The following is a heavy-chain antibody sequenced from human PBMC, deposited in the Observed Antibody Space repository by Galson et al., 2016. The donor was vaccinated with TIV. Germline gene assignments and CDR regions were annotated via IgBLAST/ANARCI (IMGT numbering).Heavy chain of an antibody. D-gene: IGHD3-3*01. Sequence: LRLSCAASGFSFGNYAMHWVRQAPGKGLEWVSGINWNSGSVDFADSVKGRFTISRDNAKNSLYLQMNSLRGEDTALYYCAKAKSIFGVVPHRAFDVWGQGTTVTVSS. CDR3: AKAKSIFGVVPHRAFDV. CDR1: GFSFGNYA. J-gene: IGHJ3*01. CDR2: INWNSGSV. V-gene: IGHV3-9*01.